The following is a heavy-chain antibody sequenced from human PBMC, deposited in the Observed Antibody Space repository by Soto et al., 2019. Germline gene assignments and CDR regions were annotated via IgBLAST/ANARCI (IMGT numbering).Heavy chain of an antibody. Sequence: QITLKESGPTLVKPTQTLTLTCTFSGFSLSTSEVGVGWIRQPPGKALEWLVIIYWDDDKRYSPSLRSRVTITKDTSKNQVVLTMTNVDPVDTATYFCAHRRIGVSQWNYGDFDYWGQGTLVTVSS. CDR2: IYWDDDK. V-gene: IGHV2-5*02. CDR3: AHRRIGVSQWNYGDFDY. J-gene: IGHJ4*02. D-gene: IGHD1-7*01. CDR1: GFSLSTSEVG.